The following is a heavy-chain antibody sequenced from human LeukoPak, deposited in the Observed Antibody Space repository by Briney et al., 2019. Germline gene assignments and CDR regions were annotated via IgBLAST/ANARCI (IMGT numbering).Heavy chain of an antibody. CDR3: ARVLRYSGSYCDY. J-gene: IGHJ4*02. Sequence: GGSLRLSCAASGFTFSDYYMSWIRQAPGKGLEWVPYVSSGGSTIYYADSVKGRFTISRDNAKNSLYLQMNSLRAEDTAVYYCARVLRYSGSYCDYWGQGTLVTVSS. D-gene: IGHD1-26*01. CDR1: GFTFSDYY. CDR2: VSSGGSTI. V-gene: IGHV3-11*01.